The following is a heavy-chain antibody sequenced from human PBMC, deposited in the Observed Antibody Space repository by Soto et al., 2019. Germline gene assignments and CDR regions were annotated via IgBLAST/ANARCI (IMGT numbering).Heavy chain of an antibody. CDR2: IDPKNGNT. J-gene: IGHJ4*02. CDR1: GYTFTSYY. D-gene: IGHD2-2*01. CDR3: AKEYCDSSRCFLPDY. Sequence: ASVKVSCKASGYTFTSYYIHWVRQAPGQGLEWMGLIDPKNGNTKDAQKFQGRVTMTTDTSTSTAYMELRSLRSDDTAVYYCAKEYCDSSRCFLPDYWGQGALVTVSS. V-gene: IGHV1-18*04.